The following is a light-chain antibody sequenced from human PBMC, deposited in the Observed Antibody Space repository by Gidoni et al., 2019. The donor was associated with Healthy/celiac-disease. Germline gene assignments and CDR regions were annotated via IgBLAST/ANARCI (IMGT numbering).Light chain of an antibody. Sequence: DIQMTQSPSSLSASVGDRVTITCRASQSISSYLNWYQQKPGKAPKLLIYAASSLQSGVPSRFSGSGSGTDFTLTISSLQPEDFATYYCQQSYSTPQFXGXTKVEIK. V-gene: IGKV1-39*01. CDR3: QQSYSTPQ. J-gene: IGKJ4*02. CDR2: AAS. CDR1: QSISSY.